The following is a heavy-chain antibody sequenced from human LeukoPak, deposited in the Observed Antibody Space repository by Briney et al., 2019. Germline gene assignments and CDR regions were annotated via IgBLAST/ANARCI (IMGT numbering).Heavy chain of an antibody. J-gene: IGHJ4*02. CDR2: ISGSGGST. CDR3: AKALNYYDSSGYYDY. Sequence: GGSLRLSWAASGFTFSSYAMSWVRQAPGKGLEWVSAISGSGGSTYYADSVKGRFTISRDNSKNTLYLQMNSLRAEDTAVYYCAKALNYYDSSGYYDYWGQGTLVTVSS. V-gene: IGHV3-23*01. D-gene: IGHD3-22*01. CDR1: GFTFSSYA.